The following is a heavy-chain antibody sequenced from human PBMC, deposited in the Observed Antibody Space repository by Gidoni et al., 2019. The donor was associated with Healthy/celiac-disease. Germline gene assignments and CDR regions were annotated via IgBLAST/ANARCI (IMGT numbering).Heavy chain of an antibody. J-gene: IGHJ1*01. CDR1: GFTFSSYA. V-gene: IGHV3-23*01. CDR2: ISGSGGST. D-gene: IGHD6-19*01. CDR3: AKEGDHSGWSLRGAEYFQH. Sequence: EVQLLESGGGLVQPGGSLRLSCAASGFTFSSYAMSWVRQAPGKGLEWVSAISGSGGSTYYADSVKGRFTISRDNSKNTLYLQMNSLRAEDTAVYYCAKEGDHSGWSLRGAEYFQHWGQGTLVTVSS.